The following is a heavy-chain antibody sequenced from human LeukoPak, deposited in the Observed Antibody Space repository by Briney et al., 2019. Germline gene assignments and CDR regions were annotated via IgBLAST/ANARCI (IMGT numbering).Heavy chain of an antibody. J-gene: IGHJ5*02. CDR1: GYSITSGYY. CDR3: ARRDYYDSSGYSP. CDR2: IYHSGST. Sequence: SETLSLTCTVSGYSITSGYYWGWIRQPPGKGLEWIGSIYHSGSTFYNPSLKSRVTISVDTSKNQFSLKLSSVTAADTAVYYCARRDYYDSSGYSPWGQGTLVTVSS. D-gene: IGHD3-22*01. V-gene: IGHV4-38-2*02.